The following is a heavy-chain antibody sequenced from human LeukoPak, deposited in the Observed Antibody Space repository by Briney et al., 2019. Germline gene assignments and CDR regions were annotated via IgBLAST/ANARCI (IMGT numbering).Heavy chain of an antibody. Sequence: PSGTLCLYCAASGVSISPTNWCSWVRQPPGKGLEWIGEIQFNGNTHYNPSLESRVTISVDASENRFSLRLTSVTAADTAMYYCARHMTPSGTRGFDYWGQGILVTVSS. J-gene: IGHJ4*02. CDR3: ARHMTPSGTRGFDY. CDR2: IQFNGNT. D-gene: IGHD2-2*01. CDR1: GVSISPTNW. V-gene: IGHV4-4*02.